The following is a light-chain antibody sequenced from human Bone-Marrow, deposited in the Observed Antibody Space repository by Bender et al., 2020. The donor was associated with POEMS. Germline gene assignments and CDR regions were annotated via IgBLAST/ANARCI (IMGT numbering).Light chain of an antibody. J-gene: IGLJ3*02. Sequence: QSVLTQPPSVSGAPGQRVTISCTGSSPNIGAGYEVHWYQQLPGTVPKLLIYGNNIRPSGVPDRFSGSKSGTSASLAITGLQTEDEADYYCAVWDDSLNGWVFGGGTKLTVL. CDR1: SPNIGAGYE. V-gene: IGLV1-40*01. CDR3: AVWDDSLNGWV. CDR2: GNN.